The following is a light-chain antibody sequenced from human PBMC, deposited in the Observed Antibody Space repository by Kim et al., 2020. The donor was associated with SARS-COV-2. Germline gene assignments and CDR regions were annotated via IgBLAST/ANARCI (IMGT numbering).Light chain of an antibody. Sequence: FSPGESATLSCRARQSFGGNLTWYQHKLGQAPRPLIHDASNRAIGVPDRFSGSGSGTDFTLTISSLEPEDFAIDFCQQRSNLPRNSFGQGTKLEI. J-gene: IGKJ2*03. CDR1: QSFGGN. CDR3: QQRSNLPRNS. V-gene: IGKV3-11*01. CDR2: DAS.